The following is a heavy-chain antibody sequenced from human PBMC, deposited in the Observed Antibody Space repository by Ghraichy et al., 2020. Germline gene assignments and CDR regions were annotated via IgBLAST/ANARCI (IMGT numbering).Heavy chain of an antibody. Sequence: GGSLRLSCAASGFTFSSYAMNWLRQAPGKGLEWVSGISGRGDITYYADSVKGRFTITRDNSKNTLYLQMNTLRAEDTAVYYCASRGTVWGQGTTVTVSS. CDR3: ASRGTV. CDR1: GFTFSSYA. J-gene: IGHJ6*02. D-gene: IGHD3-10*01. CDR2: ISGRGDIT. V-gene: IGHV3-23*01.